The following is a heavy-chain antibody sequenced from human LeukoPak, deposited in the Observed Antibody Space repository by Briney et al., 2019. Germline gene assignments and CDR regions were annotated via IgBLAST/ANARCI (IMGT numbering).Heavy chain of an antibody. Sequence: GAPVKVSCKASGYTFTGYYIHWVRQAPGQGPEWMGWINPNSGDTNYAQKFQGSVTMTRDTSISTAYMELSGLRSDDTAVYYCARDWRYSNFDYWGQGTLVTVSS. V-gene: IGHV1-2*02. CDR3: ARDWRYSNFDY. D-gene: IGHD3-9*01. CDR2: INPNSGDT. J-gene: IGHJ4*02. CDR1: GYTFTGYY.